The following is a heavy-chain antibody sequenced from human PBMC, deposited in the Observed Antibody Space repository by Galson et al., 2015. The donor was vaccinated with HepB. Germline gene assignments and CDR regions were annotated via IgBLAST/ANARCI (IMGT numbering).Heavy chain of an antibody. CDR1: GYTFTSYA. D-gene: IGHD2-21*01. J-gene: IGHJ6*03. Sequence: SVKVSCKASGYTFTSYAMNWVRQAPGQGLEWMGWINTNTGNPTYAQGFTGRFVFSLDTSVSTAYLQISSLKAEDTAVYYCARDSDDPVVDYMDVWGKGTTVTVSS. CDR2: INTNTGNP. CDR3: ARDSDDPVVDYMDV. V-gene: IGHV7-4-1*02.